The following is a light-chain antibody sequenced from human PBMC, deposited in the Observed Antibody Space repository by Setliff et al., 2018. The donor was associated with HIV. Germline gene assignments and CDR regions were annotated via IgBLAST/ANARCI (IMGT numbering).Light chain of an antibody. V-gene: IGLV2-14*03. CDR1: NSDIGSYNY. CDR3: SSYTGSNTLEND. CDR2: DVN. Sequence: QSALTQPASVSGSPGQSITIACSGTNSDIGSYNYVSWYQQHPGTAPKLMIYDVNNRPSGVSYRCSGSKSGNMASLTISGLQTEDEADYYCSSYTGSNTLENDVGPGTKGTV. J-gene: IGLJ1*01.